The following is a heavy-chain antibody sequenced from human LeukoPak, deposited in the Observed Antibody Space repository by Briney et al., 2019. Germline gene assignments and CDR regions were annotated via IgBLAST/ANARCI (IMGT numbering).Heavy chain of an antibody. CDR1: GYTFTSYG. Sequence: EASVKVSCKASGYTFTSYGISWVRQAPGQGLEWMGWISAHNGNTNYAQKLQGRVTMTTDTSTSTAYMELRSLRSDDTAVYYCARGYYDILTGYYYFDYWGQGTLVTVSS. J-gene: IGHJ4*02. V-gene: IGHV1-18*01. CDR2: ISAHNGNT. D-gene: IGHD3-9*01. CDR3: ARGYYDILTGYYYFDY.